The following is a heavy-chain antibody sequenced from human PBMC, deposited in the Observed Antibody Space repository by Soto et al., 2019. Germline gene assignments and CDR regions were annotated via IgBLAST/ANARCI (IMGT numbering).Heavy chain of an antibody. J-gene: IGHJ4*02. CDR2: IWYDGSNK. V-gene: IGHV3-33*01. D-gene: IGHD5-18*01. CDR3: ARDWRIQLWTHFDY. CDR1: GFTFSSYG. Sequence: QVQLVESGGGVVQPGRSLRLSCAASGFTFSSYGMHWVRQAPSKGLEWVAVIWYDGSNKYYADSVKGRFTISRDNSKNTLYLQMNSLRAEDTAVYYCARDWRIQLWTHFDYWGQGTLVTVSS.